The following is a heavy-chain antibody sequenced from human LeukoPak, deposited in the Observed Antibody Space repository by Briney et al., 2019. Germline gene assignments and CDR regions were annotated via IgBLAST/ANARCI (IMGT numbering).Heavy chain of an antibody. CDR1: GYTFTGYY. Sequence: ASVKVSCKASGYTFTGYYMHWVRQAPGQGLEWMGRINPNSGGTNYAQKFQGRVTMARDTSISTAYMELSRLRSGDTAVYYCARDDYSSGYYLDYWGQGTLVTVSS. V-gene: IGHV1-2*06. CDR2: INPNSGGT. CDR3: ARDDYSSGYYLDY. D-gene: IGHD3-22*01. J-gene: IGHJ4*02.